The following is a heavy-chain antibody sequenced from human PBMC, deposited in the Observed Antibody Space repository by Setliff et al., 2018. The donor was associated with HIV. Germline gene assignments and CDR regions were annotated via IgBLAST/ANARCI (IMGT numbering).Heavy chain of an antibody. CDR3: AAWGYCSSTSCPYYYYYYMDV. J-gene: IGHJ6*03. CDR1: GGTFSSYA. CDR2: IIPIFGTA. V-gene: IGHV1-69*06. D-gene: IGHD2-2*01. Sequence: SVKVSCKASGGTFSSYAISWVRQAPGQGLEWMGRIIPIFGTANYAQKFQGRVTITADKSTSTAYMELSSLRSEDTAVYYCAAWGYCSSTSCPYYYYYYMDVWGKGTTVTVSS.